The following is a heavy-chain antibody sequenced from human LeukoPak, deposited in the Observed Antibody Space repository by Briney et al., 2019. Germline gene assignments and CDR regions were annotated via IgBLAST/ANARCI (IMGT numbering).Heavy chain of an antibody. CDR1: GFTVSSNY. D-gene: IGHD2-15*01. J-gene: IGHJ3*02. Sequence: GGSLRLSCAASGFTVSSNYMSWVRQAPGKGLEWVSVIYSGGSTYYADSVKGRFNISRDNSKNTLYLQMNSLRAEDTAVYYCARVKLDAFDIWGQGTMVTVSS. V-gene: IGHV3-53*01. CDR3: ARVKLDAFDI. CDR2: IYSGGST.